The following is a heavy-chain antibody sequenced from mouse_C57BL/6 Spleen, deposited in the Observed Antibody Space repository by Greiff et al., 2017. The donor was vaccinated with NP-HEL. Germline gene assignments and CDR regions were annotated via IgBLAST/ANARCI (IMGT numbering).Heavy chain of an antibody. CDR2: INPNNGGT. Sequence: EVQLQQSGPELVKPGASVKISCKASGYTFTDYYMNWVKQSHGKSLEWIGDINPNNGGTSYNQKFKGKATLTVDKSSSTAYMELRSLTSADSAVYYCAQGLAFMVPYFDYWGQGTTLTVSS. CDR1: GYTFTDYY. V-gene: IGHV1-26*01. J-gene: IGHJ2*01. CDR3: AQGLAFMVPYFDY. D-gene: IGHD2-2*01.